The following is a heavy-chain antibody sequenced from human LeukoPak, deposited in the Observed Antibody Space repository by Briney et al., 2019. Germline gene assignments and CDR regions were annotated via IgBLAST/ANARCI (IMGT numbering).Heavy chain of an antibody. CDR1: GFSFSSHA. CDR2: ISYDGSNK. Sequence: GGSLRLSCAASGFSFSSHAMHWVRQAPGKGLEWVAVISYDGSNKYYADSVKGRFTISRDNSKNTLYLQMNSLRAEDTAVYYCAREGSIAAAWYYFDYWGQGTLVTVSS. D-gene: IGHD6-13*01. J-gene: IGHJ4*02. V-gene: IGHV3-30-3*01. CDR3: AREGSIAAAWYYFDY.